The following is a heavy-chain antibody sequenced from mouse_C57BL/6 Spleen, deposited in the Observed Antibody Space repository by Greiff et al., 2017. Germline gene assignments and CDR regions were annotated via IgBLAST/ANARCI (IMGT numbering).Heavy chain of an antibody. V-gene: IGHV14-2*01. D-gene: IGHD2-4*01. J-gene: IGHJ3*01. CDR1: GFNINDYY. Sequence: EVQGVESGAELVKPGASVKLSCTASGFNINDYYMHWVKQRPEQGLEWIGRIVPEDGETKYAPKFQGKATITADTSSNTAYLQLSSLTSEDTAVYYCARSGLPAWFAYWGQGTLVTVSA. CDR3: ARSGLPAWFAY. CDR2: IVPEDGET.